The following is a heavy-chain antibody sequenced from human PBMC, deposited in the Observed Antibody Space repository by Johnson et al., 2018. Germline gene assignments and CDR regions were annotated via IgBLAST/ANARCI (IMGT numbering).Heavy chain of an antibody. CDR1: GGTFSGYS. CDR2: INHSGST. Sequence: QVQLQQWGAGLLKPSETLSLTCDVYGGTFSGYSWSWIRQPPGKGLEWIWEINHSGSTNYNPSLKSRVTISLDTSKNQFSRKLSSVTAADNAGYYCGRDWQMDVGGQGTTVTVSS. V-gene: IGHV4-34*01. CDR3: GRDWQMDV. J-gene: IGHJ6*02.